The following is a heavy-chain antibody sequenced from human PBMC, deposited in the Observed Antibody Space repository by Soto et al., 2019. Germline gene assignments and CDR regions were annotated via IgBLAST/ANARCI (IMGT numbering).Heavy chain of an antibody. Sequence: SETLSLTCTVSGYSISSSHYYWGWIRQPPGKGLEWIGSIYYSGSTHYNPSLKSRVAIFVDTSSNQFSLKLSSLTAADTAVYYCARRIATAASGFDPWGQGTLVNVS. CDR2: IYYSGST. CDR3: ARRIATAASGFDP. CDR1: GYSISSSHYY. J-gene: IGHJ5*02. V-gene: IGHV4-39*01. D-gene: IGHD6-25*01.